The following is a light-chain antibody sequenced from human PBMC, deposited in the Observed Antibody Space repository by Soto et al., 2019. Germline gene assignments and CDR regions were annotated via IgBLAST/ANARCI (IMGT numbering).Light chain of an antibody. CDR1: SNDVGAYNY. V-gene: IGLV2-14*03. Sequence: QSALTQPASVSGSPGQSITVSCTGTSNDVGAYNYVSWYQQHPGTAPKLMIYDVSNRPSGVSNRFSGSKSGNTASLTISGLQAEDEADYYCTSYTSSRTYVFGTGTKLTAL. J-gene: IGLJ1*01. CDR3: TSYTSSRTYV. CDR2: DVS.